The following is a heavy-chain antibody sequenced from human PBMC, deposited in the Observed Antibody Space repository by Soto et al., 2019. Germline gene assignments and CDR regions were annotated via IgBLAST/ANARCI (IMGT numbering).Heavy chain of an antibody. J-gene: IGHJ5*02. CDR3: ARRVGKKAAAGTDWFDP. Sequence: QVQLQESGPGLVKPSETLSLTCTVSGGSISSYYWSWIRQPPGKGLEWIGYIYYSGSTNYNPSLKSRVTISVDTSKNQFSLKLSSVTAADTAVYYCARRVGKKAAAGTDWFDPWGQGTLVTVSS. CDR2: IYYSGST. V-gene: IGHV4-59*08. D-gene: IGHD6-13*01. CDR1: GGSISSYY.